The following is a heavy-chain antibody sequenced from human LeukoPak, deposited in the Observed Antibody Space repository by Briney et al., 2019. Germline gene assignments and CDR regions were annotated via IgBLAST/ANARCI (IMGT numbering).Heavy chain of an antibody. V-gene: IGHV4-34*01. Sequence: SETLSLTCAVYGGSFSGYYWSWIRQPPGKGLEWIGEINHSGSTNYNPSLKSRVTISVDTSKNQFSLKLSSVTAADTAAYYCARGRPYYYDSSAYDYWGQGTLVTVSS. J-gene: IGHJ4*02. CDR2: INHSGST. CDR3: ARGRPYYYDSSAYDY. D-gene: IGHD3-22*01. CDR1: GGSFSGYY.